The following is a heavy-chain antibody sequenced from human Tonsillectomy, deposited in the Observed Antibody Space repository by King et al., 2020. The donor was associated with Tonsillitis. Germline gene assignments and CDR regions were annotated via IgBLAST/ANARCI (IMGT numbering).Heavy chain of an antibody. CDR3: AKTNSRGWSRHFDY. D-gene: IGHD6-19*01. Sequence: VQLVESGGGVVQPGRSLRLSCAASGFTFSRHGMHWVRQAPGKGLEWVAVISYDGSNKYYADSVKGRFTISRDNSKNTLFLQMNSLRAEDTAVYYCAKTNSRGWSRHFDYWGQGTLVIVSS. CDR2: ISYDGSNK. J-gene: IGHJ4*02. V-gene: IGHV3-30*18. CDR1: GFTFSRHG.